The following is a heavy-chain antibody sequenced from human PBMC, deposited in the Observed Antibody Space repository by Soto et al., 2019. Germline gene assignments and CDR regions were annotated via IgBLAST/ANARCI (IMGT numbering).Heavy chain of an antibody. Sequence: GTSVQVSCKASGGTYSSCAISWVQQAPGQGLEWMGGIIPIFGTANYAQKFQGRVTITADESTSTAYMELSSLRSEDTAVYYCARGGYFDSSNYLAYWGLGTLVNVSS. D-gene: IGHD3-22*01. CDR2: IIPIFGTA. CDR3: ARGGYFDSSNYLAY. CDR1: GGTYSSCA. V-gene: IGHV1-69*13. J-gene: IGHJ4*02.